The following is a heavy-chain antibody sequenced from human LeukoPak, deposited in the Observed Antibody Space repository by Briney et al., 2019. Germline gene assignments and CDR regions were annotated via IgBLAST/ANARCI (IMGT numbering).Heavy chain of an antibody. CDR3: AIHSGMWYDFDY. Sequence: PSETLSLTCAVYGGSITGYYWSWIRQPPGKGLEWIGEIHDSGSTNYNPSLKSRVTISIDTPKTQFSLRLTSMTAADTAVYCCAIHSGMWYDFDYWGQETPVTVSS. V-gene: IGHV4-34*01. CDR2: IHDSGST. J-gene: IGHJ4*02. D-gene: IGHD1-26*01. CDR1: GGSITGYY.